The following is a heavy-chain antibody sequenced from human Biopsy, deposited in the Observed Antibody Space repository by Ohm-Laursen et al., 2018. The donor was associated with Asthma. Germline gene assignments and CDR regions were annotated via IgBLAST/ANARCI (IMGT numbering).Heavy chain of an antibody. D-gene: IGHD3-9*01. Sequence: ASVKVSCKVSGYNFISFAIHWVRQAPGQRLEWMGWVNAGNGDTKYSQKFQGRVTITRDTSASTAYMELRSLRSEDTATYYCARTYYDFLTGQVKDVFGVWGQGTMVTVSS. CDR3: ARTYYDFLTGQVKDVFGV. V-gene: IGHV1-3*01. J-gene: IGHJ3*01. CDR2: VNAGNGDT. CDR1: GYNFISFA.